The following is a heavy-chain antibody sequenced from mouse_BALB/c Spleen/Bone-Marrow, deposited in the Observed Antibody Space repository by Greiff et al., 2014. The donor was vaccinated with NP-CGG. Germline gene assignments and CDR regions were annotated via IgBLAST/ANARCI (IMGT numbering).Heavy chain of an antibody. D-gene: IGHD2-3*01. CDR2: IYPGDGST. CDR1: GYTFTSYD. CDR3: ARSDDGFPYSFDS. J-gene: IGHJ2*01. V-gene: IGHV1S56*01. Sequence: VKLQESGPELVKPGALVKISCKASGYTFTSYDINWVKQRPGQGLEWIGWIYPGDGSTKYNEKFKGKATLTADRSSSTAYMQLSSLTSENSAVYFCARSDDGFPYSFDSRGQGTTLTVSS.